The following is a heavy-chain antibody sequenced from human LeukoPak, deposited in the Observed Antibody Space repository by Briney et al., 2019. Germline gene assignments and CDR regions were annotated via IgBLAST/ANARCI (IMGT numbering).Heavy chain of an antibody. CDR1: GFTFSTYN. CDR2: ISSSNSYI. Sequence: GGSLRLSCAASGFTFSTYNMNWVRQAPGKGLEWVSSISSSNSYIYYADSVKGRFTISRDNAKNSLYLQMNSLRAEDTAVYYCARVGSETLLWFGDNYYMDVWGKGTTVTISS. CDR3: ARVGSETLLWFGDNYYMDV. D-gene: IGHD3-10*01. V-gene: IGHV3-21*01. J-gene: IGHJ6*03.